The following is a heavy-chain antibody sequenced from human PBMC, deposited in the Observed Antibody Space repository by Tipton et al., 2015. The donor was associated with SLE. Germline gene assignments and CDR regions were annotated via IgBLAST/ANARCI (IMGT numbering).Heavy chain of an antibody. CDR2: VYGTGSS. J-gene: IGHJ2*01. CDR1: GGSITSYSFY. V-gene: IGHV4-61*02. D-gene: IGHD1-1*01. CDR3: VRVQRLPRSFDL. Sequence: TLSLTCSVSGGSITSYSFYWSWIRQPAGKGLEWLGRVYGTGSSYYNPSLKSRVTMSLDSSKNQISLELTSVSAEDTAVYYCVRVQRLPRSFDLWGRGTLVTVSS.